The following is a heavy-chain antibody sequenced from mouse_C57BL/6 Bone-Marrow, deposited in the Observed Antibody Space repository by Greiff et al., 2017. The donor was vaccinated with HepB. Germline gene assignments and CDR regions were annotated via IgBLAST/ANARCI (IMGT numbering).Heavy chain of an antibody. V-gene: IGHV5-17*01. CDR2: ISSGSSTI. D-gene: IGHD2-2*01. CDR3: ANRLFDY. Sequence: EVMLVESGGGLVKPGGSLKLSCAASGFTFSDYGMHWVRQAPEKGLEWVAYISSGSSTIYYADTVKGRFTTSRDNAKNTLFLQMTSLRSEDTAMYYCANRLFDYWGQGTTLTVSS. CDR1: GFTFSDYG. J-gene: IGHJ2*01.